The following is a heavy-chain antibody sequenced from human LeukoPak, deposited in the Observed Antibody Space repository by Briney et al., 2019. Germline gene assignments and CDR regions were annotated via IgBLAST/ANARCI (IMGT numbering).Heavy chain of an antibody. CDR2: IKGKTDGGTT. CDR3: TTDLDFWSGYYTHLFDY. CDR1: GFTFSNAW. V-gene: IGHV3-15*01. Sequence: GGSLRLSCAASGFTFSNAWMSWVRQAPGKGLEWVGRIKGKTDGGTTDYAAPVKGRFTISRDDSKNTLYLQMNSLKTEDTAVYYCTTDLDFWSGYYTHLFDYWGQGTLVTVSS. D-gene: IGHD3-3*01. J-gene: IGHJ4*02.